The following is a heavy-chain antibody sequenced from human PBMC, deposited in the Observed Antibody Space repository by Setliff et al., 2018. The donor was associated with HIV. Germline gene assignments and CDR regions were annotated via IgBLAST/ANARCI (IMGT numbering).Heavy chain of an antibody. CDR2: ISPNFGHT. V-gene: IGHV1-18*04. CDR1: GYTFTTYG. Sequence: ASVKVSCKASGYTFTTYGISWVRQAPGHGLEWMGWISPNFGHTKYAQKFLDRVTMTIDTATSRAYMELRSLRSEDTAVYYCARVALPGITPLRHFDYWGQGTLVTVSS. D-gene: IGHD3-10*01. CDR3: ARVALPGITPLRHFDY. J-gene: IGHJ4*02.